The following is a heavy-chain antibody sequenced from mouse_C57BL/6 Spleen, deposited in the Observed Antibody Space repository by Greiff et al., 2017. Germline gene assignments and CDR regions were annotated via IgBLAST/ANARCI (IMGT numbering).Heavy chain of an antibody. J-gene: IGHJ4*01. CDR2: ISNGGGST. CDR3: ARGGIYYGNLYYAMDY. D-gene: IGHD2-1*01. Sequence: EVKVVESGGGLVQPGGSLKLSCAASGFTFSDYYMYWVRQTPEKRLEWVAYISNGGGSTYYPDTVKGRFTISRDNAKNTLYLQMSRLKSEDTAMYYCARGGIYYGNLYYAMDYWGQGTSVTVSS. V-gene: IGHV5-12*01. CDR1: GFTFSDYY.